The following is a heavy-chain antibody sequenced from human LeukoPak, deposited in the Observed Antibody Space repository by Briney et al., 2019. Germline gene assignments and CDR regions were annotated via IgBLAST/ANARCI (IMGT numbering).Heavy chain of an antibody. Sequence: ASVKVSCKASGYTFTSYAMNWVRQAPGQGLEWMGWINTNTGNPTYAQGFTGRFVFSLDTPVSTSYLQISSLKAEDTAVLYCARPSSSWPGDAFDIWGQGTMVTVSS. V-gene: IGHV7-4-1*02. D-gene: IGHD6-13*01. CDR3: ARPSSSWPGDAFDI. J-gene: IGHJ3*02. CDR2: INTNTGNP. CDR1: GYTFTSYA.